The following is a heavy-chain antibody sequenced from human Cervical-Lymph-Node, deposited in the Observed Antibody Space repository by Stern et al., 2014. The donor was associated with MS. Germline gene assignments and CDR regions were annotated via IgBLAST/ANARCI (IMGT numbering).Heavy chain of an antibody. Sequence: QVTLKESGPTLVKPTQTLTLTCSFSGFSLSTSGLGVGWLRQPPGKDLEWLALLYWDDEKRYSPSLKSRLTITKDTSEKEVVLTMTNMDPVDTGTYYCAHIGTSRGYIFGVFDYWGQGILVTVSS. D-gene: IGHD5-18*01. V-gene: IGHV2-5*02. CDR1: GFSLSTSGLG. J-gene: IGHJ4*02. CDR2: LYWDDEK. CDR3: AHIGTSRGYIFGVFDY.